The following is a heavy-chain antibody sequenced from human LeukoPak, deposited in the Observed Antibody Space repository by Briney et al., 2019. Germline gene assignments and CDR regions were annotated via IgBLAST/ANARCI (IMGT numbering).Heavy chain of an antibody. D-gene: IGHD2-15*01. Sequence: SQTLSLTCSVSGVPLSNGDYYWHWVRQPPGTGLEWIGYIYYSGSTYYNPSLKSRVTISVDTSKNPFSLKLSSVTAADTAVYSCARLLLAFDIWGQGTMVTVSS. CDR3: ARLLLAFDI. CDR2: IYYSGST. J-gene: IGHJ3*02. V-gene: IGHV4-30-4*08. CDR1: GVPLSNGDYY.